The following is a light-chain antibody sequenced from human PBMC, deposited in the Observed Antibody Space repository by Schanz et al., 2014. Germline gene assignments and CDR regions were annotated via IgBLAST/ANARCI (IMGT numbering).Light chain of an antibody. J-gene: IGLJ1*01. CDR2: EAT. CDR3: SSYAGSPSYV. Sequence: QSVLTQPASVSGSPGQSITISCTGTSSDVGSYKFVSWYQQHPGKAPKLIIYEATNRPSGVSSRFSGSKSVTTASLTISGLQAEDEADYYCSSYAGSPSYVFGTGTKLTVL. CDR1: SSDVGSYKF. V-gene: IGLV2-23*01.